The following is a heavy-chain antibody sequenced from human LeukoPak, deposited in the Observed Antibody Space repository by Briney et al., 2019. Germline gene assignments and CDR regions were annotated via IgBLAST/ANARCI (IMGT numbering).Heavy chain of an antibody. CDR2: IYPGDSDT. CDR1: GYSFTSYW. Sequence: GESLKISCKGSGYSFTSYWIGWVRQMPGKGLEWMGIIYPGDSDTRYSPSFQGQVTISADKSISTAYLQWSSLKASDTAMYYCARLPYGSYYYDSSGSHPGDFQHWGQGTLVTVSS. D-gene: IGHD3-22*01. V-gene: IGHV5-51*01. CDR3: ARLPYGSYYYDSSGSHPGDFQH. J-gene: IGHJ1*01.